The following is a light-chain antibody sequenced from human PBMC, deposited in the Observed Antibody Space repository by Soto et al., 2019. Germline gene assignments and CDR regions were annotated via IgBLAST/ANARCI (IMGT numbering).Light chain of an antibody. Sequence: DIQMTQSPSSLSASVGDRVTITCRASQSITNYLKWYQQKPGKAPKLLIYTASSLQSGVPSKFGGSGSGKDFTLTISSLQPEDFATYYCQQTYSMPHTFGQGTKLEIK. CDR1: QSITNY. CDR3: QQTYSMPHT. V-gene: IGKV1-39*01. CDR2: TAS. J-gene: IGKJ2*01.